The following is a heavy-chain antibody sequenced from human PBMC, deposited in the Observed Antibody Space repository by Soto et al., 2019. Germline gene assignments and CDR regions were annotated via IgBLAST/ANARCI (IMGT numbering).Heavy chain of an antibody. J-gene: IGHJ6*02. CDR2: ISSYSGST. CDR1: GYTFPNYG. CDR3: PRDQSSGWYGKDSRMDV. V-gene: IGHV1-18*01. D-gene: IGHD6-19*01. Sequence: GASVKVSCKASGYTFPNYGITWVRQGPGQGLEWMGWISSYSGSTYYAQKFQGRVALTLEASTSTTYMELRSLKSDDTAVYYCPRDQSSGWYGKDSRMDVWGQGATVTVSS.